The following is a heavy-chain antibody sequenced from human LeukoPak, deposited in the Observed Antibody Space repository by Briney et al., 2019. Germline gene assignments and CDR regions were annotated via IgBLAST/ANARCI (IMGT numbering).Heavy chain of an antibody. Sequence: SETLSLTCTVSGGSISGSSYYWGWIRQPPGKGLEWIGNIYYSGSTYYNPSLKSRVTISVDTSKNQFSLKLSSVTAADTAVYYCARLHPLYYFDYWGQGTLVTVSS. CDR1: GGSISGSSYY. V-gene: IGHV4-39*07. J-gene: IGHJ4*02. D-gene: IGHD4-11*01. CDR2: IYYSGST. CDR3: ARLHPLYYFDY.